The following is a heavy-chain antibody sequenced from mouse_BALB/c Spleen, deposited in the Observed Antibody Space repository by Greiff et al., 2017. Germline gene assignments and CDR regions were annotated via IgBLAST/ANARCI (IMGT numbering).Heavy chain of an antibody. Sequence: EVKVVESGGGLVKPGGSLKLSCAASGFTFSDYYMYWVRQTPEKRLEWVATISDGGSYTYYPDSVKGRCTISRDNARNNLYLQMSSLKSEDTAMYYCASSHEAYWGQGTLVTVSA. CDR2: ISDGGSYT. CDR1: GFTFSDYY. CDR3: ASSHEAY. J-gene: IGHJ3*01. V-gene: IGHV5-4*02.